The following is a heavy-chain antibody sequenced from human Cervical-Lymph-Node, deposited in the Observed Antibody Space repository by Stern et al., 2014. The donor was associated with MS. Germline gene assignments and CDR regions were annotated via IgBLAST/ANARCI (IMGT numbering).Heavy chain of an antibody. V-gene: IGHV6-1*01. CDR1: GDSVSSNSAA. J-gene: IGHJ4*02. Sequence: QVQLVQSGPGLVKPSQTLSLTCAISGDSVSSNSAAWNWIRQSPSRGLEWLGRTYYRSKWYNDYAVSVKSRIIINPDTSKNQFSLQLNSVTPEDTAVYYCARAGHSSGWGGLDYWGQGTLVTVSS. D-gene: IGHD6-19*01. CDR2: TYYRSKWYN. CDR3: ARAGHSSGWGGLDY.